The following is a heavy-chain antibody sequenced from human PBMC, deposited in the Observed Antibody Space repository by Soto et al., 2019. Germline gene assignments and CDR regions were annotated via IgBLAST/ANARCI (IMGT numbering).Heavy chain of an antibody. J-gene: IGHJ4*02. Sequence: QVQLQESGPGLVKPSETLSLTCTVSGGSISSYYWSWIRQPPGKGLEWIGYIYYSGSTNYNPSLTSRVTNSVDKSKTQFSLNLRSGHAGGTAVYYCAGIRERAILRGGSWLGEFFDYWGPGTLVPV. V-gene: IGHV4-59*01. D-gene: IGHD3-10*01. CDR3: AGIRERAILRGGSWLGEFFDY. CDR1: GGSISSYY. CDR2: IYYSGST.